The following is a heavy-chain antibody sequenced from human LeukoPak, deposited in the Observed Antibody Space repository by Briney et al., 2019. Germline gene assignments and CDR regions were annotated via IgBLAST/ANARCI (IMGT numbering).Heavy chain of an antibody. CDR3: ARDFRRGQYFDY. V-gene: IGHV3-74*01. CDR2: INSDGSNT. J-gene: IGHJ4*02. CDR1: GFTVSSNY. D-gene: IGHD3-10*01. Sequence: PGGSLRLSCAASGFTVSSNYMSWVRQAPGEGLGWVSRINSDGSNTNYADSVKGRFTISRDNAKNTLYLQMNSLRAEDTAVYYCARDFRRGQYFDYWGQGTLVTVSS.